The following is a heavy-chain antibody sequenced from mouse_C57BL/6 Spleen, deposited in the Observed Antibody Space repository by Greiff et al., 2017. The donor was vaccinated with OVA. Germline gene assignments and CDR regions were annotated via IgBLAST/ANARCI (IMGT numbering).Heavy chain of an antibody. Sequence: QVQLKESGAELVKPGASVKLSCKASGYTFTEYTIHWVKQRSGQGLEWIGWFYPGSGSIKYNEKFKDKATLTADKSSSTVYMELSRLTSEDSAVYFCARHEDHYDYGGYYAMDYWGQGTSVTVSS. D-gene: IGHD2-4*01. J-gene: IGHJ4*01. V-gene: IGHV1-62-2*01. CDR2: FYPGSGSI. CDR1: GYTFTEYT. CDR3: ARHEDHYDYGGYYAMDY.